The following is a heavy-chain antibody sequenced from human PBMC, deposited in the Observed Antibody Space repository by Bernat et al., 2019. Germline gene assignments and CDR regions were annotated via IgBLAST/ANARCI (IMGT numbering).Heavy chain of an antibody. V-gene: IGHV1-69*06. D-gene: IGHD2-15*01. CDR2: IIPIFGTA. Sequence: QVQLVQSGAEVKKPGSSVKVSCKASGGTFSSYATSWVRQAPGQGLEWMGGIIPIFGTANYAQKFQGRVTITADKSTSTAYMELSSLRSEDTAVYYCARFPIELGYCSGGSCYSGDAFDIWGQGTMVTVSS. CDR3: ARFPIELGYCSGGSCYSGDAFDI. CDR1: GGTFSSYA. J-gene: IGHJ3*02.